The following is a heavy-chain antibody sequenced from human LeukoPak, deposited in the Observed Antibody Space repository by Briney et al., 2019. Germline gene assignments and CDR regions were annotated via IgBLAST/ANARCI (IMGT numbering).Heavy chain of an antibody. CDR3: ARDGGDSSGYYFTENFDY. D-gene: IGHD3-22*01. CDR2: IRSSSSTI. CDR1: GFTFSSYS. J-gene: IGHJ4*02. V-gene: IGHV3-48*01. Sequence: PGGSLRLSCAASGFTFSSYSMNWVRQAPGKGLEWVSYIRSSSSTIYYADSVKGRFTISRDNAKNSLYLQMNSLRAEDTAVYYCARDGGDSSGYYFTENFDYWGQGTLVTVSS.